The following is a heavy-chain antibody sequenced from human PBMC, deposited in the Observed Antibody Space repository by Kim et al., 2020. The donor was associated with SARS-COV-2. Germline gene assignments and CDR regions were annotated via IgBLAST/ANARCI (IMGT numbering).Heavy chain of an antibody. D-gene: IGHD3-10*01. V-gene: IGHV3-9*01. Sequence: SVKGRFTISRDNAKNSLYLQMNSLRAEDTALYYCAKDTYYYGSGTGLIDYWGQGTLVTVSS. J-gene: IGHJ4*02. CDR3: AKDTYYYGSGTGLIDY.